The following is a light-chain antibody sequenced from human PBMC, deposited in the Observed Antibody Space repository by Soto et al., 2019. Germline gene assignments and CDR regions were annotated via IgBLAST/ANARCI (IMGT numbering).Light chain of an antibody. CDR2: DAS. CDR1: QSAGSL. CDR3: QQYDNSVWT. V-gene: IGKV3-20*01. J-gene: IGKJ1*01. Sequence: EIVLTRSPATLSLSPGERATLSCRASQSAGSLLAWYQQKPGQTPRLLIFDASRRATGIPDRFSGSGSGTDFTLTISRLEPEDLAVYYCQQYDNSVWTFGQGTKVDI.